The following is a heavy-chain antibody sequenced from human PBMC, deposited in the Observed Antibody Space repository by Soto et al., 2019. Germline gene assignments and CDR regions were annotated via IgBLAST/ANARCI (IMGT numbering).Heavy chain of an antibody. Sequence: PGWSMRLSRAASGESVCGYWMDLVRQDPGKGLVWVSRIDIDGGVTNYAGSVEGRFTISRGEAKQTLYLQLSSLRVEFSALSYGARDAPRIWFDPLGQGIFVPGSS. CDR2: IDIDGGVT. V-gene: IGHV3-74*01. CDR3: ARDAPRIWFDP. CDR1: GESVCGYW. J-gene: IGHJ5*02.